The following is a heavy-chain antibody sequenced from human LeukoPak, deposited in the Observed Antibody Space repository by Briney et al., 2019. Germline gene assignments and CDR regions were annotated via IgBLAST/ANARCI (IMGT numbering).Heavy chain of an antibody. CDR2: IRGDGSMT. J-gene: IGHJ4*02. V-gene: IGHV3-74*01. CDR3: AKSDYFDF. Sequence: GGSLRLSCAASGFTFSRTWMHWVRQVPGKGLVWVSRIRGDGSMTVYAGSVKGRFTISRDNAKNTLHLQMNTLRAEDTAVYYCAKSDYFDFWGQGTLVTVSS. CDR1: GFTFSRTW.